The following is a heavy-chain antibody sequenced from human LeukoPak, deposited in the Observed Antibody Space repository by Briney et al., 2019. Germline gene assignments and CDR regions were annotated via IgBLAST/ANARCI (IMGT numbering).Heavy chain of an antibody. D-gene: IGHD3-22*01. CDR1: GFTFSDYY. J-gene: IGHJ4*02. V-gene: IGHV3-11*01. CDR3: ARDLYYYDSSGYLDC. Sequence: GGSLRLSCAASGFTFSDYYMSWIRQAPGKGLEWVSYISSSGSTIYYADSVKGRFTISRDNAKNSLYLQMNSLRAEDTAVYYCARDLYYYDSSGYLDCWGQGTLVTVSS. CDR2: ISSSGSTI.